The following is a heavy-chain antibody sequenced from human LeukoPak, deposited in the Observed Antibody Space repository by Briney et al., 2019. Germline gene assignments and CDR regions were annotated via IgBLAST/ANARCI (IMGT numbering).Heavy chain of an antibody. CDR2: INQDGSDK. CDR3: ATLKDAVTTFDK. D-gene: IGHD4-17*01. V-gene: IGHV3-7*01. CDR1: GFIFSSCW. J-gene: IGHJ2*01. Sequence: GGSLRLSCAASGFIFSSCWMSWVRQAPGKGLEWVASINQDGSDKRHADSVKGRFTISRDNAKNSLSLQMNSPRGDDTALYYCATLKDAVTTFDKGGR.